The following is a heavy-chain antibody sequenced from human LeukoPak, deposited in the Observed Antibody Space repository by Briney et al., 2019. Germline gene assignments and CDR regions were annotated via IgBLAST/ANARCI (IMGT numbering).Heavy chain of an antibody. CDR2: IYHSGST. V-gene: IGHV4-4*02. J-gene: IGHJ5*02. CDR3: ARWGSGWSGNWFDP. Sequence: PSETLSLTCAVSGGSISSSSWWSWVRQPPGKGLEWIGEIYHSGSTNYNPSLKSRVTISVGKSKNQFSLKLSSVTAADTAVYYCARWGSGWSGNWFDPWGQGTLVTVSS. D-gene: IGHD6-19*01. CDR1: GGSISSSSW.